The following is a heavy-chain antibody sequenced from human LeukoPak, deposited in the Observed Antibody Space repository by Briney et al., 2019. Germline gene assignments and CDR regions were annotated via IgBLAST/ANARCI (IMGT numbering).Heavy chain of an antibody. V-gene: IGHV3-30-3*01. CDR3: ARDPGDCTNGVCYFYFQH. CDR1: GFTFSSYA. J-gene: IGHJ1*01. CDR2: ISYDGSNK. Sequence: GGSLRLSCVASGFTFSSYAMHWVRQAPGKGLEWVAVISYDGSNKYYADSVKGRFTISRDNSKNTLYLQMNSLRAEDTAVYYCARDPGDCTNGVCYFYFQHWGQGTLVTVSS. D-gene: IGHD2-8*01.